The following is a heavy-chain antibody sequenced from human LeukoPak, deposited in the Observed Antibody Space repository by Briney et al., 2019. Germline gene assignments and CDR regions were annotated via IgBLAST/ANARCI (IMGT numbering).Heavy chain of an antibody. V-gene: IGHV3-30*18. CDR3: AKDGYSYSYYLDY. CDR1: GFTFSSYG. CDR2: ISYDGSNK. Sequence: GGSLRLSCAASGFTFSSYGMHWVRQAPGKGLEWVAVISYDGSNKYYADSVKGRFTISRDNSKNTLYLQMNSLRAEDTAVYYCAKDGYSYSYYLDYWGQGTLVTVSS. D-gene: IGHD5-18*01. J-gene: IGHJ4*02.